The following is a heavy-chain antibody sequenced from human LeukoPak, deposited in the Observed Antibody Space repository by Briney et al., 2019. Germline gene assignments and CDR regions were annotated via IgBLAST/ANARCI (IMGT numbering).Heavy chain of an antibody. CDR2: ISLNSGGT. V-gene: IGHV1-2*02. Sequence: ASVKVSCKASGYMFTGYHMHWVRQAPGQGLEWMGWISLNSGGTSYAQTFEGRVTMTRDTSISTAYMELSRLRSDDTAVYFCARAFCSAGDCYEFDYWGQGTLVTVSS. CDR1: GYMFTGYH. J-gene: IGHJ4*02. CDR3: ARAFCSAGDCYEFDY. D-gene: IGHD2-15*01.